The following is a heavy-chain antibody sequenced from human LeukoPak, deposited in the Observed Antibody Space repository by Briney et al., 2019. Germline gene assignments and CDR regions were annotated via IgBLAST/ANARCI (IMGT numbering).Heavy chain of an antibody. V-gene: IGHV3-23*01. D-gene: IGHD1-14*01. CDR1: GFTLNNYA. CDR3: ARGTTDLDY. J-gene: IGHJ4*02. CDR2: ISSSGDAT. Sequence: GGSLRLSCAASGFTLNNYAMNWLRQAPGKGLEWVSLISSSGDATYYADSVQGRFTISRDNSRNTLYLHIDSLRVEDTATYYCARGTTDLDYWGQGTRVIVSS.